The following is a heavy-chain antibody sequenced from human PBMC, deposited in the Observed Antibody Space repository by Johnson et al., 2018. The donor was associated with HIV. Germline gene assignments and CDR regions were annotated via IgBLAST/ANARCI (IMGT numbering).Heavy chain of an antibody. Sequence: QVQLVESGGGVVQPGRSLRLSCAASGFTFSSYGMHWVRQAPGKGLEWVAVIWYDGSNKYYADSVKGRFTISRDNSKNTLYLQMNSLRAEEPAVYYCAKEITVFGVVRDDAFDIWGQGTMVTVSS. CDR1: GFTFSSYG. J-gene: IGHJ3*02. V-gene: IGHV3-33*06. CDR3: AKEITVFGVVRDDAFDI. CDR2: IWYDGSNK. D-gene: IGHD3-3*01.